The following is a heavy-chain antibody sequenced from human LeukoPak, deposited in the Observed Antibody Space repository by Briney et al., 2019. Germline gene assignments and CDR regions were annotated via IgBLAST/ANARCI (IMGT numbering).Heavy chain of an antibody. CDR1: GFTFSSYS. Sequence: GGSLRLSCAASGFTFSSYSMNWVRQAPGKGLEWVSSITTSNSYTYYADSAKGRFTISRDNAKNSLYLQMNSLRAEDTAVYYCARGCSGGSCYSPYYYYYMDVWGKGTTVTVSS. V-gene: IGHV3-21*01. J-gene: IGHJ6*03. CDR2: ITTSNSYT. D-gene: IGHD2-15*01. CDR3: ARGCSGGSCYSPYYYYYMDV.